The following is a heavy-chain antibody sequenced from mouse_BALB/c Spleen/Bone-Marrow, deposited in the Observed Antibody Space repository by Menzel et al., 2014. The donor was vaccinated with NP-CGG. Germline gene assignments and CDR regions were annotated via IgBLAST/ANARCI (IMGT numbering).Heavy chain of an antibody. J-gene: IGHJ3*01. CDR2: IDPANGNT. D-gene: IGHD2-14*01. CDR1: GFNIKDTY. Sequence: DVKLQESGAELVKPGASVKLSCTASGFNIKDTYMHWVKQRPEQGLEWIGRIDPANGNTKYDPRFQGKATITADASSNTAYLQLSSLTSEDTAVYYCTGRYGWFAYRGQGTLVTVSA. CDR3: TGRYGWFAY. V-gene: IGHV14-3*02.